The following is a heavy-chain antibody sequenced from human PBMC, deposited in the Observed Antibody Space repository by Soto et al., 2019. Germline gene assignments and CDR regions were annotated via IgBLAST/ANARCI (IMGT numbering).Heavy chain of an antibody. CDR1: GATFGNTA. J-gene: IGHJ5*02. CDR2: IVPMFGTA. D-gene: IGHD3-3*01. V-gene: IGHV1-69*12. CDR3: ARDGDPGYAFWSGPLGGGRFDP. Sequence: QVQLVQSGAEVKKPGSSVNVSCKTSGATFGNTAVTWVRQAPGQGLEWMGGIVPMFGTANYAQKFQGRVTITADASTNTAYMELSSLRSDDTAVYYCARDGDPGYAFWSGPLGGGRFDPWGQGTLVTVSS.